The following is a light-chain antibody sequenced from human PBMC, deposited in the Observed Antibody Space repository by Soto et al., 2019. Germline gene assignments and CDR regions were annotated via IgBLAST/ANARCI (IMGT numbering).Light chain of an antibody. CDR3: QQRMES. Sequence: IVLTHSPATLSFSPGEIATLSCRASQSVSSYLAWYQQKPGQAPRLLIYDASNRATGIPGRFSGSGSGTDFTLTISSLEPEDFAVYYCQQRMESFGQGTRLEIK. J-gene: IGKJ5*01. CDR2: DAS. CDR1: QSVSSY. V-gene: IGKV3-11*01.